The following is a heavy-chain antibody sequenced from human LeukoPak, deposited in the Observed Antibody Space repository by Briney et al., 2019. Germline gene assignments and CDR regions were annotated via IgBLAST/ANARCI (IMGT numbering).Heavy chain of an antibody. Sequence: ASVKVSCKASGYTFTGYYIHWVRQAPGQGLEWMGWINPNSGGTKYGQKFQGGVTMTRDTSISTAYMDLSRLRSDDTAVYYCARDPTGTTWRNWFDPWGQGTLVTVSS. CDR2: INPNSGGT. D-gene: IGHD1-1*01. J-gene: IGHJ5*02. CDR1: GYTFTGYY. CDR3: ARDPTGTTWRNWFDP. V-gene: IGHV1-2*02.